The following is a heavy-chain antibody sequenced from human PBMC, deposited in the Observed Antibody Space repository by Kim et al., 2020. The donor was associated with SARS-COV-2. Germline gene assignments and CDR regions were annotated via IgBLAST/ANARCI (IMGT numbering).Heavy chain of an antibody. CDR3: ARRGLVGAAYFDY. J-gene: IGHJ4*02. D-gene: IGHD1-26*01. V-gene: IGHV4-59*08. Sequence: STPSLKRRVTISVDTSKHQFALKLNSVTATDTAMYYCARRGLVGAAYFDYWGQGTLVTVSS.